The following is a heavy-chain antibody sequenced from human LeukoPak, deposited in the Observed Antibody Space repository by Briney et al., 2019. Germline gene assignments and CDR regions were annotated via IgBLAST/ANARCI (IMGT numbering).Heavy chain of an antibody. V-gene: IGHV1-3*01. Sequence: ASVKVSCKASGYTFTSYAMHWVRQAPGQRLEWMGWINAGNGNTKYSQKFQGRVTITRDTSASTAYMELSSLRSEDTAVYYCARGRMATTGFDYWGQGTLVTVPS. J-gene: IGHJ4*02. CDR2: INAGNGNT. D-gene: IGHD5-24*01. CDR1: GYTFTSYA. CDR3: ARGRMATTGFDY.